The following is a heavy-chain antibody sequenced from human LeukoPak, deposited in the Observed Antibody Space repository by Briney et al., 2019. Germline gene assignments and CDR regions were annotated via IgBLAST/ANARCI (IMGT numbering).Heavy chain of an antibody. CDR1: GFTFSDYY. V-gene: IGHV3-11*06. J-gene: IGHJ4*02. D-gene: IGHD3-16*02. CDR2: ISSSSSYT. Sequence: PGGSLRLSCAASGFTFSDYYMSWISQAPGKGLEWDSYISSSSSYTNYADSVKGRFTISRDKAKNSLYLQMNSLRAEDTAVYYCAREVTFGGVIAVGSYFDYWGQGTLVTVSS. CDR3: AREVTFGGVIAVGSYFDY.